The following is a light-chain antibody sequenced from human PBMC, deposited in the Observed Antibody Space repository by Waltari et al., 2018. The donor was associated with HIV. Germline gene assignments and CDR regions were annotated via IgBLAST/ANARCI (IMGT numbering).Light chain of an antibody. Sequence: EIVMTQSPLSLPVTPGGPASISCRSSQSLLNSNGYTYLDWYLQRPGQSPQLLIYLGSNRASGVPDRFSGSGSGTDFKLKISRVEAEDVGIYYCMQALQTLLTFGGGTKVEIK. CDR2: LGS. J-gene: IGKJ4*01. CDR3: MQALQTLLT. V-gene: IGKV2-28*01. CDR1: QSLLNSNGYTY.